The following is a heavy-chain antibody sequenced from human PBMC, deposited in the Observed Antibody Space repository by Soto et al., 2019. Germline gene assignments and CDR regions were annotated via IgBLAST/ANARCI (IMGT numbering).Heavy chain of an antibody. CDR2: IIPIFGTA. V-gene: IGHV1-69*12. CDR3: ARGVSTTVTYRLVYGMDV. D-gene: IGHD4-4*01. CDR1: GGTFSSYA. Sequence: QVQLVQSGAEVKKPGSSVKVSCKASGGTFSSYAISWVRQAPGQGLEWMGGIIPIFGTANYAQKFQGRVTITADESTSTAYMELSSLRSEYTAVYYCARGVSTTVTYRLVYGMDVWGQGTTVTVSS. J-gene: IGHJ6*02.